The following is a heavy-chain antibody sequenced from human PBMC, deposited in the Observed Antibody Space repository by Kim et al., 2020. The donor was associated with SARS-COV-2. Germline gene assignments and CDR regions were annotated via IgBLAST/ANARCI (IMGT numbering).Heavy chain of an antibody. Sequence: GGSLRLSCAASGFTFDDYAMHWVRQAPGKGLEWVSGICWNSGSIGYADSVKGRFTISRDNAKNSLYLQMNSLRAEDTALYYCAKDIGYSSGGMDVWGQGT. V-gene: IGHV3-9*01. CDR3: AKDIGYSSGGMDV. CDR1: GFTFDDYA. J-gene: IGHJ6*02. CDR2: ICWNSGSI. D-gene: IGHD6-19*01.